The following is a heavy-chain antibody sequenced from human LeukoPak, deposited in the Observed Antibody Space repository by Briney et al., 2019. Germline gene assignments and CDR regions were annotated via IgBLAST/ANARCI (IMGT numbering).Heavy chain of an antibody. V-gene: IGHV4-4*07. D-gene: IGHD2-2*02. Sequence: SETLSLTRTVSGGSISSYYWSWIRQPAGKGLEWIGRIYTSGSTNYNPSLKSRVTMSVDTSKNQFSLKLSSVTAADTTAYYCARGPAYCSSTSCYKHYYYYYMDVWGKGTTVTLSS. J-gene: IGHJ6*03. CDR3: ARGPAYCSSTSCYKHYYYYYMDV. CDR2: IYTSGST. CDR1: GGSISSYY.